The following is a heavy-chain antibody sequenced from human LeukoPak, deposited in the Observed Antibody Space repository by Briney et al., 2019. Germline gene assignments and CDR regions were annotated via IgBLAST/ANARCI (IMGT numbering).Heavy chain of an antibody. CDR2: ISGGGGTT. D-gene: IGHD2-2*01. CDR3: ARVPSSASCYFCYFDP. CDR1: GFTFSSYA. Sequence: GGTLRLSCAASGFTFSSYAMGWVRQAPGKGLEWVSGISGGGGTTYYADSVRGRFTISRDNSKTTVYIEMKSLRVEDTAVYYCARVPSSASCYFCYFDPWGEGTLVTVSS. V-gene: IGHV3-23*01. J-gene: IGHJ5*02.